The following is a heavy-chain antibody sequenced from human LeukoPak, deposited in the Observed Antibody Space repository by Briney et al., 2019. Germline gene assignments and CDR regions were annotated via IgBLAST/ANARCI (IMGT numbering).Heavy chain of an antibody. CDR1: GGSFSGYY. D-gene: IGHD6-13*01. V-gene: IGHV4-34*01. Sequence: SETLSLTCAVYGGSFSGYYWSWIRQPPGKGLEWIGEINHSGSTNYNPSLKSRVTISVDTSKNQFSLKLSSVTAADTAVYYCARPYRSSWKRVESFQHWGQGTLVTVSS. CDR3: ARPYRSSWKRVESFQH. J-gene: IGHJ1*01. CDR2: INHSGST.